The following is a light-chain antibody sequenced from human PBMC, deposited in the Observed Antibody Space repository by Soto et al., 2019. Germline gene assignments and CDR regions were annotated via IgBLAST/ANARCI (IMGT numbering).Light chain of an antibody. CDR3: QQRYNWPIT. CDR2: ADS. Sequence: EIVLKRSRATLSLAPGETATLSCRASQSVSGYIGWYQQKPGQAPRLLIYADSNRATGIPARFSGSGSGTDFTLTISSLEPEDFSVYYCQQRYNWPITFGQGTRLEIK. V-gene: IGKV3-11*01. CDR1: QSVSGY. J-gene: IGKJ5*01.